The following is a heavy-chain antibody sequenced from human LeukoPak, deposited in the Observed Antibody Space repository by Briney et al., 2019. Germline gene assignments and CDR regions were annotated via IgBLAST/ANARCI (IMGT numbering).Heavy chain of an antibody. J-gene: IGHJ4*02. Sequence: RPSETLSLTCTVSGGSISSSSYYWGWIRQPPGKGLEWIGSIYYSGSTYYNPSLKSRVTISVDTSKNQFSLKLSSVTAADTAVYHCARKYSSGWSKNILFDYWGQGTLFTVSS. CDR1: GGSISSSSYY. D-gene: IGHD6-19*01. CDR3: ARKYSSGWSKNILFDY. CDR2: IYYSGST. V-gene: IGHV4-39*01.